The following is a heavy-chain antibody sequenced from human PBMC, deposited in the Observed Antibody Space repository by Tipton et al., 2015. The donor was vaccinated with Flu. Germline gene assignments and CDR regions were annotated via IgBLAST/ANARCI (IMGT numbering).Heavy chain of an antibody. CDR1: GGSFSGYY. V-gene: IGHV4-34*01. CDR2: INHSGST. D-gene: IGHD6-19*01. CDR3: ARGGDSSGWYTY. Sequence: LRLSCAVYGGSFSGYYWNWIRQPPGKGLEWIGEINHSGSTNYNPSLKSRVTISVDTSKNQFSLKLSSVTAADTAVYYCARGGDSSGWYTYWGQGTLVTVSS. J-gene: IGHJ4*02.